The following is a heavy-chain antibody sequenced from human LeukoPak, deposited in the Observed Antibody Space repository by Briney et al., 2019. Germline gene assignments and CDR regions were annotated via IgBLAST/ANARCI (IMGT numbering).Heavy chain of an antibody. J-gene: IGHJ4*02. CDR2: INHSGST. Sequence: SETLSLTCAVYGGSFSGYYWSWIRQPPGKGLEWIGEINHSGSTNYNPSLKSRVTISVDTSKNQFSLKLSSVTAADTAVYYCARGRRRDDYKTDYWGQGTWSPSPQ. V-gene: IGHV4-34*01. CDR1: GGSFSGYY. CDR3: ARGRRRDDYKTDY. D-gene: IGHD5-24*01.